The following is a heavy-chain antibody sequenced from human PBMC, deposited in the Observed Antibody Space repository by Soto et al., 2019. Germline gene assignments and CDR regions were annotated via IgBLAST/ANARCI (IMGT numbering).Heavy chain of an antibody. V-gene: IGHV4-30-2*01. Sequence: SETLSLTCAVSGGSISSGGYSWSWIRQPPGKGLEWIGYIYHSGSTYYNPSLKSRVTISVDRSKNQFSLKLSSVTAADTAVYFWAKNWGGSYSRGAFDIWGQGTMVTVSS. J-gene: IGHJ3*02. CDR2: IYHSGST. CDR3: AKNWGGSYSRGAFDI. CDR1: GGSISSGGYS. D-gene: IGHD1-26*01.